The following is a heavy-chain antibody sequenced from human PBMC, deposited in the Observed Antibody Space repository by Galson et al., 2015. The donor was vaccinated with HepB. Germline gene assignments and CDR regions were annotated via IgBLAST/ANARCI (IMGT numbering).Heavy chain of an antibody. CDR3: AKEGENGDYGWNY. V-gene: IGHV3-30*18. CDR1: GFTFSDYG. CDR2: ISDDGSNK. Sequence: SLRLSCAASGFTFSDYGIHWVRQAPGKGLQWVAVISDDGSNKYYADSVKGRFTISRDNSKNTVYLQMNSLRVEDTAIYYCAKEGENGDYGWNYWGQGTLVTVS. J-gene: IGHJ4*02. D-gene: IGHD4-17*01.